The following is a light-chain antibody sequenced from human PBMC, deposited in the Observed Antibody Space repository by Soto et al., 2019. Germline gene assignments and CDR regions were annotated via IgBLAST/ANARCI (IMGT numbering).Light chain of an antibody. J-gene: IGKJ1*01. V-gene: IGKV3-20*01. CDR1: QSVSSY. Sequence: EIVLTQSPATLSLSPGERATLSCRASQSVSSYLAWYQQKPGQAPRLLIYDASNRATGIPARFSGSGSGTDFTLTISRLDPEDFAVYYCQHYGSSPQTFGQGTKVDIK. CDR3: QHYGSSPQT. CDR2: DAS.